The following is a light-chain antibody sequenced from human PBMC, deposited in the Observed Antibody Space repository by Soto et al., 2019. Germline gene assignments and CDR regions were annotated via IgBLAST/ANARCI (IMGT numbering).Light chain of an antibody. Sequence: IVLTQSPGTLSLSPGERATLSCGASQSVRSTYLAWYQQKPGQAPRILIYGVSSRATDIPDRISGSGSGTDFTLTISRLEPEDFAVYYCQQYGSLPTFGQGTRLEIK. V-gene: IGKV3-20*01. CDR2: GVS. CDR1: QSVRSTY. CDR3: QQYGSLPT. J-gene: IGKJ5*01.